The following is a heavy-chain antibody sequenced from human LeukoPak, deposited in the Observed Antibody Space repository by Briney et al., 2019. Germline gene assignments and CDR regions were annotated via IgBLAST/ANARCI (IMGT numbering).Heavy chain of an antibody. J-gene: IGHJ4*02. V-gene: IGHV3-23*01. Sequence: PGGSLRLSCAVSGFTFTTYAMTWVRQAPGKGLEWVSAISGSGTSTYYADSVKGRFTISRDNSKNTLYLQMNSLRAEDTAIYYCAKSMGIAGYFDYWGQGTLVTASS. CDR1: GFTFTTYA. CDR3: AKSMGIAGYFDY. D-gene: IGHD7-27*01. CDR2: ISGSGTST.